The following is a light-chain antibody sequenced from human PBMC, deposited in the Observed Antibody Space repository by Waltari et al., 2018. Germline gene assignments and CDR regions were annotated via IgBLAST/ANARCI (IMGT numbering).Light chain of an antibody. CDR3: HQRTSWPLT. V-gene: IGKV3-11*01. J-gene: IGKJ4*01. Sequence: EIVFTQSPAPLSLSPGERATLSCRASQSVTTSLAWYQQKPGQAPRLLIFDASDRATGVPARFSGSGSGTDFTLTISSLEPEDFAVYFCHQRTSWPLTFGGGTQVEFK. CDR1: QSVTTS. CDR2: DAS.